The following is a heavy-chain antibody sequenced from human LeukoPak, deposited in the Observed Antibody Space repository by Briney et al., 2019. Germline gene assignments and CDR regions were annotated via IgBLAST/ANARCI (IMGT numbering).Heavy chain of an antibody. CDR2: IKSKTDGGTT. CDR1: GLTFSNAW. Sequence: PGGSLSLSCAASGLTFSNAWMNWVRQAPGKGLEWVGRIKSKTDGGTTDYAAPVKGRFTISRDDSKNTLHLQMNSLKTEDTAVYYCTTGYSGYDYEGNYWGQGTLVTVSS. J-gene: IGHJ4*02. CDR3: TTGYSGYDYEGNY. D-gene: IGHD5-12*01. V-gene: IGHV3-15*07.